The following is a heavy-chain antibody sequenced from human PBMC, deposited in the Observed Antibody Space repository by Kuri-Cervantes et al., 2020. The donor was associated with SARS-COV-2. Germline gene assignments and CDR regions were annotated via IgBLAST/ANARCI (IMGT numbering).Heavy chain of an antibody. J-gene: IGHJ6*02. D-gene: IGHD6-6*01. Sequence: GKSLKISCAASGFTFSSYAMSWVRQAPGKGLEWVSAIDGSSGDTYYADSVKGRCTISRDNSKNTLYLQMNSLRAEDTAVYYCAKVDSSSSYYYYYGMDVWGQGTTVTVSS. CDR3: AKVDSSSSYYYYYGMDV. CDR2: IDGSSGDT. CDR1: GFTFSSYA. V-gene: IGHV3-23*01.